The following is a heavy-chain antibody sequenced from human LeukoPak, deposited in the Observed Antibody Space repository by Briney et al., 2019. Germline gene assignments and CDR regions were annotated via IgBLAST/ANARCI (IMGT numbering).Heavy chain of an antibody. CDR1: GFTFSNNY. V-gene: IGHV3-72*01. D-gene: IGHD3-22*01. J-gene: IGHJ6*03. Sequence: GGSLRLSCAASGFTFSNNYINWLPQTPGKGLEGFGSTRNKAESYKTEYHATVKGTFTSSREESKISLILHMDSQQTDDTTLYYCARESSIFQVVARSYMDVWGKGSTVTVSS. CDR2: TRNKAESYKT. CDR3: ARESSIFQVVARSYMDV.